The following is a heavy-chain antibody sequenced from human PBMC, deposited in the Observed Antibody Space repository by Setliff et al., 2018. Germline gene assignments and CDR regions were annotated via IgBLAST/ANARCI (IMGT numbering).Heavy chain of an antibody. V-gene: IGHV4-39*07. J-gene: IGHJ4*02. D-gene: IGHD2-8*02. Sequence: SETLSLTCTVSGGSISSSTYYWIWIRQPPGKGLEWIGEINHSGSTNYNPSLESRVTISVDTSKNQFSLKLSSVTAADTALYYCTVYNTGSSKDHYWGQGTPVTVSS. CDR2: INHSGST. CDR3: TVYNTGSSKDHY. CDR1: GGSISSSTYY.